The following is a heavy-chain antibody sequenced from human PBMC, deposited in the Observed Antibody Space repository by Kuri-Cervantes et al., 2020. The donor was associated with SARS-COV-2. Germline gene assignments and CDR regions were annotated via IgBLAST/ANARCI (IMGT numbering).Heavy chain of an antibody. D-gene: IGHD3-3*01. J-gene: IGHJ6*03. CDR2: MNPNSGNT. CDR1: GYTFTSYD. Sequence: ASAKVSCKASGYTFTSYDINWVRQATGQGLEWMGWMNPNSGNTGYAQKFQGRVTMTRNTSVSTAYMELSSLRSEDTAVYYCARGWRYDFWSGYPDYYYYMDVWGKGTTVTVSS. CDR3: ARGWRYDFWSGYPDYYYYMDV. V-gene: IGHV1-8*02.